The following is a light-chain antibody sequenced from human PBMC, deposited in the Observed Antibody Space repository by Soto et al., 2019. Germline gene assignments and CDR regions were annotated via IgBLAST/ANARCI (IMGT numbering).Light chain of an antibody. CDR3: QQLNTYPFT. CDR2: AAS. V-gene: IGKV1-9*01. Sequence: DIQLTQSPSFLSASVGDRVTITCRASQGISSYLAWYQQKPGKAPKLLIYAASTLQSGVPSRFSGSESGTEFTLTICSLQPEDFATYYCQQLNTYPFTFGGGTKVDIK. CDR1: QGISSY. J-gene: IGKJ4*01.